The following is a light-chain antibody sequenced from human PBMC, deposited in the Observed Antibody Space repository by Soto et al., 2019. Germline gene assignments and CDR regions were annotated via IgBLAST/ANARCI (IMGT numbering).Light chain of an antibody. CDR1: QSVSSY. CDR2: DAS. Sequence: IVVTQSPATLSLSPGERATLSCRASQSVSSYLAWYQQKPGQAPRLLIYDASNRATGIPARFSGSGSGTDFTLTISSLEPEDFAVYYCQQRSNWPPGTFGGGTKVDIK. CDR3: QQRSNWPPGT. J-gene: IGKJ4*01. V-gene: IGKV3-11*01.